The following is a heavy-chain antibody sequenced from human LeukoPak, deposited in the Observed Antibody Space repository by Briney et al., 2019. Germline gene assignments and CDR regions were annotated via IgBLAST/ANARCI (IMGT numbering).Heavy chain of an antibody. D-gene: IGHD2-15*01. V-gene: IGHV5-51*01. CDR3: ARRNCSGGSCYLSYGMDV. CDR1: GSRFTSYW. CDR2: IYPGDSDT. J-gene: IGHJ6*02. Sequence: RGESLKISCKGSGSRFTSYWIGWVRQMPGKGLEWMGIIYPGDSDTRYSPSFQGQVTISADKSISTAYLQWSSLKASDTAMYYCARRNCSGGSCYLSYGMDVWGQGTTVTVSS.